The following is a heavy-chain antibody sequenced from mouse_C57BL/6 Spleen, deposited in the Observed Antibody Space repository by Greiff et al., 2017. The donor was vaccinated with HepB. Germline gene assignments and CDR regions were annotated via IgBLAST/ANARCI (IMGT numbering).Heavy chain of an antibody. Sequence: EVNLVESGGGLVKPGGSLKLSCAASGFTFSSYAMSWVRQTPEKRLEWVATISDGGSYTYYPDNVKGRFTISRDNAKNNLYLQMSHLKSEDTAMYYCARGENEEAWFAYWGQGTLVTVSA. J-gene: IGHJ3*01. CDR3: ARGENEEAWFAY. CDR2: ISDGGSYT. V-gene: IGHV5-4*03. CDR1: GFTFSSYA.